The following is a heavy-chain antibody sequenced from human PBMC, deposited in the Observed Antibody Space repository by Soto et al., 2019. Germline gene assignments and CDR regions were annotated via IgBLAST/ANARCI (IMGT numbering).Heavy chain of an antibody. Sequence: EVQLVESGGGLVKPGGSLRLSCAASGFTFTRYSMNWVRQAPGNGLEWVSSISSTNNYIYYGDSMKGRVTISRDNAKNSLYVEMNILRAEDTAVYYCARESEDLTSKLDYWGQGTLVTVPS. CDR3: ARESEDLTSKLDY. J-gene: IGHJ4*02. V-gene: IGHV3-21*06. CDR2: ISSTNNYI. CDR1: GFTFTRYS.